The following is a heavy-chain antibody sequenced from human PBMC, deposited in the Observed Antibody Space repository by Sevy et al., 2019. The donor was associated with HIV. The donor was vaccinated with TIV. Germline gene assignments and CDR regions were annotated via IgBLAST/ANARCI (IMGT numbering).Heavy chain of an antibody. CDR3: ARRLNVDSAPFDY. D-gene: IGHD5-18*01. V-gene: IGHV4-30-4*08. CDR2: FFHSDSP. CDR1: GNSLSSDDYY. Sequence: SETLSLTCSVSGNSLSSDDYYWSWVRQPPGKGLEWIAYFFHSDSPKYRPSLKSRLTISIDTSKNLFSLKVTSVTAADSAVYYCARRLNVDSAPFDYWGQGTPVTVSS. J-gene: IGHJ4*02.